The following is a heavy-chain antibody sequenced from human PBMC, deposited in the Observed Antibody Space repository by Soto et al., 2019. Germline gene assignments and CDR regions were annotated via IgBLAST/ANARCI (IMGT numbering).Heavy chain of an antibody. Sequence: EVQLVESGGGLVKPGGSLRLSCAASGFTFSSYSMNWVRQAPGKGLEWVSSISSSSSYIYYADSVKGRFTISRDNAKNSLYLQMNSLRAEDTAVYYCARIQDGGYGDYGDFDYWGQGTLVTVSS. CDR1: GFTFSSYS. CDR3: ARIQDGGYGDYGDFDY. D-gene: IGHD4-17*01. J-gene: IGHJ4*02. CDR2: ISSSSSYI. V-gene: IGHV3-21*01.